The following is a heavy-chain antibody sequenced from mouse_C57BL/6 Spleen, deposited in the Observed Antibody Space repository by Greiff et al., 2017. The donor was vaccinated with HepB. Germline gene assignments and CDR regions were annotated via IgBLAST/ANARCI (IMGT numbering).Heavy chain of an antibody. V-gene: IGHV14-1*01. D-gene: IGHD3-2*02. Sequence: FNIKDYYMHWVKQRPEQGLEWIGRIDPEDGDTEYAPKFQGKATMTADTSSNTAYLQLSSLTSEDTAVYYCTTSGQLRLRGYAMDYWGQGTSVTVSS. CDR3: TTSGQLRLRGYAMDY. J-gene: IGHJ4*01. CDR1: FNIKDYY. CDR2: IDPEDGDT.